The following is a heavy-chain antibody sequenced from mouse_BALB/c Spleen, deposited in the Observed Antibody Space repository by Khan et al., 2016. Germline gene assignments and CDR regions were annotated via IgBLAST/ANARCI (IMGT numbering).Heavy chain of an antibody. CDR3: MGYYYGFDY. D-gene: IGHD1-1*01. CDR2: INSDGSAI. Sequence: EVQLLETGGGLVQPGESRGLSCEGSGFTFSGFWMSWVRQTPGKTLEWIGDINSDGSAINYAPSIKDRFTIFRDNDKNTLYMQMTNLRSEETATYFCMGYYYGFDYWGQGTTLTVSS. J-gene: IGHJ2*01. V-gene: IGHV11-2*02. CDR1: GFTFSGFW.